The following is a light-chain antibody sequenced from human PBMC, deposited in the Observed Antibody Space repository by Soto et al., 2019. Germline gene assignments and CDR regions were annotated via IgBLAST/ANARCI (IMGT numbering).Light chain of an antibody. CDR3: QQYNGYSTWT. CDR2: DAS. J-gene: IGKJ1*01. V-gene: IGKV1-5*01. CDR1: QSVSRW. Sequence: DIQMTQSPSTLSASVGDRVTITCRASQSVSRWLAWYQQKPGKAPKVLIWDASSLQRGVPSRFSGSGSGTEFTLTISSLQPDDLATYYCQQYNGYSTWTFGQGTKVEI.